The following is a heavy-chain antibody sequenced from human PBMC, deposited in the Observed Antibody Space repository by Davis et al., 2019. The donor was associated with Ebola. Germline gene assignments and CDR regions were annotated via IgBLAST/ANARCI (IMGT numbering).Heavy chain of an antibody. CDR3: ARGLPSSCEDY. V-gene: IGHV1-69*04. CDR2: IIPILGIA. CDR1: GYTFTSYA. J-gene: IGHJ4*02. Sequence: AASVKVSCKASGYTFTSYAISWVRQAPGQGLEWMGRIIPILGIANYAQKFQGRVTITADKSTSTAYMELSSLRSDDTAVYYCARGLPSSCEDYWGQGTLVTVSS. D-gene: IGHD6-13*01.